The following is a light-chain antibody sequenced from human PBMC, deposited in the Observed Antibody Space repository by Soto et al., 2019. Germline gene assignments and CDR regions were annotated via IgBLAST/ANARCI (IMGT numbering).Light chain of an antibody. CDR1: QSVGNF. CDR2: DTS. J-gene: IGKJ4*01. CDR3: QQYRNWPLT. Sequence: EIVLTQSPGTLSLSPGERASLSCRASQSVGNFLVWYQQKPGQAPSLLIYDTSNRATGIPARFSGSGSGTDFTLTISSLEPEDFAIYYCQQYRNWPLTFGGGTKVEIK. V-gene: IGKV3-11*01.